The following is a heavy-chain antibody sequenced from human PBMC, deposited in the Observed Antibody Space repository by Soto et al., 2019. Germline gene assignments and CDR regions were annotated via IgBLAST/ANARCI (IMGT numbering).Heavy chain of an antibody. CDR3: AKGGIAAAGTRYYFDY. CDR2: ISGSGGST. V-gene: IGHV3-23*01. Sequence: GGSLRLSCAASGFTFSSYAMSWVRQAPGKGLEWVSAISGSGGSTYYADSVKGRFTISRDNSKNTLYLQMNSLRAEDTAVYYCAKGGIAAAGTRYYFDYWGQGTLVTVSS. CDR1: GFTFSSYA. D-gene: IGHD6-13*01. J-gene: IGHJ4*02.